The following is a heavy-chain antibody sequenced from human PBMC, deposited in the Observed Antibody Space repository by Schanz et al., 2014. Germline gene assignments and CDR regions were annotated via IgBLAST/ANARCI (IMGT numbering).Heavy chain of an antibody. D-gene: IGHD1-26*01. Sequence: VELVESGGGLVKPGGSLRPSRAASGFTFSRPSLPFYLPSSFKGLEWVAAITYDGSNKYYAESVKGRFAISRDNSKDTLYLQMNSLRTEDTAVYYCAGDWASGRYYSDYWGQGTLVTVSS. CDR3: AGDWASGRYYSDY. CDR1: GFTFSRPS. CDR2: ITYDGSNK. V-gene: IGHV3-30*09. J-gene: IGHJ4*02.